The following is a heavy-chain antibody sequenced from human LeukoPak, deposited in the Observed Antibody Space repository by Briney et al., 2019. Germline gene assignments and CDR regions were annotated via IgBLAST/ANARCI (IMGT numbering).Heavy chain of an antibody. CDR3: ATVWFGELSNFDY. D-gene: IGHD3-10*01. Sequence: ASVRVSCKASGYTFTSYGISWVRQAPGQGLEWMGWISAYNGNTNYAQKLQGRVTMTTDTSTSTAYMELSSLRSEDTAVYYCATVWFGELSNFDYWGQGTLVTVSS. CDR1: GYTFTSYG. J-gene: IGHJ4*02. V-gene: IGHV1-18*01. CDR2: ISAYNGNT.